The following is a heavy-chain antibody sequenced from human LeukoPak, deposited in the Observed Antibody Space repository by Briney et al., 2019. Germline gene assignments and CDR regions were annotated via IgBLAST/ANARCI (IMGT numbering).Heavy chain of an antibody. J-gene: IGHJ3*02. CDR3: ARGPFGYYGSGSYYNSLATFDI. Sequence: PSETLSLTCAVYGGSFSGYYWSWIRQPPGKGLEWIGEINHSGSTNYNPSLKSRVTISVDTSKNQFSLKLSSVTAADTAVYYCARGPFGYYGSGSYYNSLATFDIWGQGTMVTVSS. V-gene: IGHV4-34*01. CDR1: GGSFSGYY. D-gene: IGHD3-10*01. CDR2: INHSGST.